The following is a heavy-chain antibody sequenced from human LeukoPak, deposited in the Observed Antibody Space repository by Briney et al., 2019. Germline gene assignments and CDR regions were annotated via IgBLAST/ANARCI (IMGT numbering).Heavy chain of an antibody. CDR2: INTDGTVT. J-gene: IGHJ4*02. D-gene: IGHD6-19*01. CDR3: ATKQWLAPPPDS. CDR1: GFTFSKYW. V-gene: IGHV3-74*01. Sequence: GGSLRLSCAASGFTFSKYWTLWVRQAPGKGLESVSRINTDGTVTTYADSVKGRFTDSRDNADNTMFLQMNSVRDEDTAVYYCATKQWLAPPPDSWGQGTPVTVSS.